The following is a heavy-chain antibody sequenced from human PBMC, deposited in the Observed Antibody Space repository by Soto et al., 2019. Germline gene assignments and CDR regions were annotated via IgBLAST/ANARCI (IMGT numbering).Heavy chain of an antibody. CDR3: ARDIESGSGSPP. D-gene: IGHD3-10*01. CDR1: GFTFSSYA. J-gene: IGHJ5*02. Sequence: GGSLRLSCAASGFTFSSYAMHWVRQAPGKGLEWVAVISYDGSNKYYADSVKGRFTISRDNSKNTLYLQMNSLRAEDTAVYYCARDIESGSGSPPWGQGTLVTVSS. V-gene: IGHV3-30-3*01. CDR2: ISYDGSNK.